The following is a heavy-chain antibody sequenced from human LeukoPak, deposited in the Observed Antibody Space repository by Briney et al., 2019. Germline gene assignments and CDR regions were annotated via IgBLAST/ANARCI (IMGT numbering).Heavy chain of an antibody. CDR2: IYYSGST. V-gene: IGHV4-39*01. Sequence: SETLSLXCTVSGGSNSSSSYYWGWSRQPPGKGPEWIGSIYYSGSTYYNPSLKSRVTVSVDTSKNQFSLKLSSVTAADTAVYYCARHAYSKTLTGAFDIWGQGTMVTVSS. J-gene: IGHJ3*02. CDR1: GGSNSSSSYY. D-gene: IGHD6-13*01. CDR3: ARHAYSKTLTGAFDI.